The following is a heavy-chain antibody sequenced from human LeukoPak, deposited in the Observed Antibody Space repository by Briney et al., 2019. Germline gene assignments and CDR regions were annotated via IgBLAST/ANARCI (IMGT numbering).Heavy chain of an antibody. CDR1: GFTFNTYA. J-gene: IGHJ4*02. CDR2: IRYDGSNK. Sequence: GGSLRLSCAASGFTFNTYAMHWVRQAPGKGLEWVAFIRYDGSNKYYADSVKGRFTISRDNAKNSLYLQMNSLRAEDTAVYYCASGGYCSSTSCYVDYWGQGTLVTVSS. V-gene: IGHV3-30*02. D-gene: IGHD2-2*01. CDR3: ASGGYCSSTSCYVDY.